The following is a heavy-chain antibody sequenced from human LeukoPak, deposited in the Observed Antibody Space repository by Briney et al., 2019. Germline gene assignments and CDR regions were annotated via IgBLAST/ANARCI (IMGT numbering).Heavy chain of an antibody. J-gene: IGHJ6*02. D-gene: IGHD1-26*01. Sequence: PGGSLRLSCAASGFTFSSYGMHWVRQAPGKGLEWVAFIQFDVTNAYYADSVKGRFTISRDNSKYRLYLQMNSLRAEDTAVYYCAKQYSAYYFYGMDAWGQGTTVTVSS. CDR1: GFTFSSYG. CDR3: AKQYSAYYFYGMDA. CDR2: IQFDVTNA. V-gene: IGHV3-30*02.